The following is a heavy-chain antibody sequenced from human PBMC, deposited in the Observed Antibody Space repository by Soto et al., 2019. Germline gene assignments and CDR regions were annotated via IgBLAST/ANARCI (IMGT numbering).Heavy chain of an antibody. CDR1: GFTFSSYG. J-gene: IGHJ3*02. CDR3: AREGPIFGVTPDPDAFDI. D-gene: IGHD3-3*01. Sequence: GGSLRLSCAASGFTFSSYGMHWVRQAPGKGLEWVAVISYDGSNKYYADSVKGRFTISRDNSKNTLYLQMNSLRAEDTAVYYCAREGPIFGVTPDPDAFDIWGQGTMVTVSS. V-gene: IGHV3-30*03. CDR2: ISYDGSNK.